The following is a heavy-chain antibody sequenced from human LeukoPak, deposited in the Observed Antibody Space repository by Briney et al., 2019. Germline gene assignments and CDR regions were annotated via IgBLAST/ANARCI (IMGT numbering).Heavy chain of an antibody. CDR3: ARDGITMVRGVTYY. CDR1: GCTFTNYY. J-gene: IGHJ4*02. CDR2: ITPSGGST. V-gene: IGHV1-46*01. Sequence: GASVKVSCKASGCTFTNYYMHWVRQAPGQGLEWLGLITPSGGSTWYAQKFQGRVTMTRDMSTSTDYMELSSLRSEDTAVYYCARDGITMVRGVTYYWGQGTLVTVSS. D-gene: IGHD3-10*01.